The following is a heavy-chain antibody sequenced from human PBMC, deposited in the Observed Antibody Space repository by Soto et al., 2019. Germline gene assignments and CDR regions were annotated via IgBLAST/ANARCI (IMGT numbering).Heavy chain of an antibody. Sequence: QVQLVESGGGVVQPGRSLRLSCAASGFIFRNFGMHWVRRAPGKGLEWVATIACDGNDKYYPDSMKSRFTISRDNFNNTLYLQLNSLRPEDTAVYHCVQGASTAHQPLDSWGQGVLVTVSS. V-gene: IGHV3-30*03. D-gene: IGHD1-26*01. CDR3: VQGASTAHQPLDS. J-gene: IGHJ4*02. CDR1: GFIFRNFG. CDR2: IACDGNDK.